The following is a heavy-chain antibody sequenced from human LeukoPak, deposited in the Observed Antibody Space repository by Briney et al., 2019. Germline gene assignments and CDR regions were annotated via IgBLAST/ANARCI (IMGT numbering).Heavy chain of an antibody. D-gene: IGHD5-18*01. CDR2: INPNSGGT. CDR1: GYTFTGYY. J-gene: IGHJ4*02. V-gene: IGHV1-2*04. CDR3: ARERLQLWLRAFDY. Sequence: ASVKVSCKASGYTFTGYYMHWVRQAPGQGLEWMGWINPNSGGTNYAQKFQGWVTMNRDTSISTAYMELSRLRSDDTAVYYCARERLQLWLRAFDYWGQGTLVTVSS.